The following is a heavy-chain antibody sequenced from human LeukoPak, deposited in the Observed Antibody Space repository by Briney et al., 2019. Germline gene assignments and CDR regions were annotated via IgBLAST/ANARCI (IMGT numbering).Heavy chain of an antibody. J-gene: IGHJ4*02. CDR1: GITLSNYG. Sequence: EGSLRLSCAVSGITLSNYGMTWVRQAPGKGLEWVAGISGSGGSTNYADSVKGRFTISRDSPKNTLFLQMNSLRAEDTAVYFCAKRGVVIRVILVGFHREAYYFDSWGQGALVTVSS. CDR3: AKRGVVIRVILVGFHREAYYFDS. V-gene: IGHV3-23*01. D-gene: IGHD2-21*01. CDR2: ISGSGGST.